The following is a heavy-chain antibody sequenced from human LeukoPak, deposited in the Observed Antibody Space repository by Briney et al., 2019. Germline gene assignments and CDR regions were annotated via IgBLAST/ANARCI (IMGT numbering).Heavy chain of an antibody. J-gene: IGHJ4*02. D-gene: IGHD6-6*01. CDR3: ARDSSQYSSSSCIDY. CDR2: IYTSGST. V-gene: IGHV4-4*07. Sequence: PSETLSLTCAVYGGSFSGYYWSWIRQPPGKGLEWIGRIYTSGSTNYNPSLKSRVTISVDKSKNQFSLKLSSVTAADTAVYYCARDSSQYSSSSCIDYWGQGTLVTVSS. CDR1: GGSFSGYY.